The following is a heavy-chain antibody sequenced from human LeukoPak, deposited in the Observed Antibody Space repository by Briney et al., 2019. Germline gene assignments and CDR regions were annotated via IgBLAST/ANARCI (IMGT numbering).Heavy chain of an antibody. CDR2: IKPDGGEK. D-gene: IGHD3-3*01. J-gene: IGHJ4*02. Sequence: GGSLRLSCAASGFAFSSYMMTWVRLAPGKGLEWVANIKPDGGEKFYVDSVRGRFTISRDNAKNSLYLQMNSLRAEDTAVYYCASDSLWSGILEYWGQGTLVIVSS. V-gene: IGHV3-7*01. CDR1: GFAFSSYM. CDR3: ASDSLWSGILEY.